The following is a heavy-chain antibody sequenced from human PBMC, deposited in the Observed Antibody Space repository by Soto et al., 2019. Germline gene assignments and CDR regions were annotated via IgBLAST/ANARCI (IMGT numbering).Heavy chain of an antibody. J-gene: IGHJ4*02. Sequence: EVQLLDAGGGLVQPGGSLRLACAGSGFPFRNFAVTWVRQAPGKGLEWVSLITGSGTNAYYAESVKGRFTISRDNPKSAVFLQMNSLRAEDTAVYYCVGGTSHYYYDYWGQGTLVTVS. D-gene: IGHD1-1*01. CDR3: VGGTSHYYYDY. V-gene: IGHV3-23*01. CDR2: ITGSGTNA. CDR1: GFPFRNFA.